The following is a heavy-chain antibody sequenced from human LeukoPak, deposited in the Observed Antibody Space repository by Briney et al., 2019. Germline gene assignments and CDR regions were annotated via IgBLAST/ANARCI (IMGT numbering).Heavy chain of an antibody. D-gene: IGHD1-26*01. Sequence: GGSLRLSCAVSGFIVSDNYMSWVRQSPGKGLEWVSVMYSGGTRDYADSVKGRFVISRDDSRNTLYLQMRDLRAADTAVYYCAIWYSGSYGLQHWGQGTLVTVSS. V-gene: IGHV3-53*01. CDR1: GFIVSDNY. J-gene: IGHJ1*01. CDR2: MYSGGTR. CDR3: AIWYSGSYGLQH.